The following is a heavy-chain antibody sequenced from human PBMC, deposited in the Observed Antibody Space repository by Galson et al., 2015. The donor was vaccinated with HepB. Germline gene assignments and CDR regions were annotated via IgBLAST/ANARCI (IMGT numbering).Heavy chain of an antibody. J-gene: IGHJ4*02. Sequence: SLRLSCAASGFTFEDHGMHWVRQAPGKGLEWVSGISWNSGSIDYADSVKGRFTISRDNAKNSLYLQMNSLRTEDTAFYYCVKDRHYSSTYGYFDYWGQGTLVTVSS. CDR3: VKDRHYSSTYGYFDY. CDR2: ISWNSGSI. V-gene: IGHV3-9*01. CDR1: GFTFEDHG. D-gene: IGHD6-13*01.